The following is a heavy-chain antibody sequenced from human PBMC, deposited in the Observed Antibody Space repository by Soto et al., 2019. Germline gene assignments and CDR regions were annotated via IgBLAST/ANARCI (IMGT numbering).Heavy chain of an antibody. CDR2: ISAYNGNT. Sequence: ATMNVSFKASGYTFTSYGISWVRQAPGQGLEWMGWISAYNGNTNYAQKLQGRGTMTTDTSTSTAYMELRSLRSDDTAVYYCASSIAVAEFDYWGQGTLVTVS. D-gene: IGHD6-19*01. V-gene: IGHV1-18*01. J-gene: IGHJ4*02. CDR1: GYTFTSYG. CDR3: ASSIAVAEFDY.